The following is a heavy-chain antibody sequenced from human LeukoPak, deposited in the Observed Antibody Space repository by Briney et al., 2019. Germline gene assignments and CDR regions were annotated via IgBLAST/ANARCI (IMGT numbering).Heavy chain of an antibody. J-gene: IGHJ3*02. CDR2: ISSSSTI. Sequence: TGGSLRLPCAASGFTFSSYSMNWARQAPGKGLEWVSYISSSSTIYYADSVKGRFTISRDNAKNSLYLQMNSLRDEDTAVYYCARSEYYYDSSGYLGAFDIWGQGTMVTVSS. CDR1: GFTFSSYS. CDR3: ARSEYYYDSSGYLGAFDI. D-gene: IGHD3-22*01. V-gene: IGHV3-48*02.